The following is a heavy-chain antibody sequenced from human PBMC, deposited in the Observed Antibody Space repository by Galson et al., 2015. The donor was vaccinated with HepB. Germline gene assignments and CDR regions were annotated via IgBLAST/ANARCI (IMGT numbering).Heavy chain of an antibody. CDR3: ARALGYCSSTSCYDSSFDY. V-gene: IGHV4-30-2*01. J-gene: IGHJ4*02. D-gene: IGHD2-2*01. Sequence: TLSLTCAVSGDSISRGDYSWSWIRQPPGKGLEWIGYIYHSRSTLYKPSLKSRVTISIDRSKNQFSLRLSSVTAADTAVYYCARALGYCSSTSCYDSSFDYWGQGTLVTGSS. CDR2: IYHSRST. CDR1: GDSISRGDYS.